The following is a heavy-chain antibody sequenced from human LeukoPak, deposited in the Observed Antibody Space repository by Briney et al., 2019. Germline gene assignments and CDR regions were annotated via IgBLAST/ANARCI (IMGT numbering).Heavy chain of an antibody. Sequence: RASVKVSCKASGGTFSSYAISWVRQAPGQGLDWMGGIIPIFGTANYAQKFQGRVTITTDESTSTAYMELSSLRSEDTAVYYCAQGASKLGFDYWGQGTLVTVSS. J-gene: IGHJ4*02. CDR2: IIPIFGTA. D-gene: IGHD7-27*01. V-gene: IGHV1-69*05. CDR3: AQGASKLGFDY. CDR1: GGTFSSYA.